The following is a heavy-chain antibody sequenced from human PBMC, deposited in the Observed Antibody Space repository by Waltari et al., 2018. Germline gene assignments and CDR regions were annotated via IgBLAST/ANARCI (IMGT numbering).Heavy chain of an antibody. CDR2: RNPKSLDL. V-gene: IGHV1-8*01. CDR3: ARAPSSHKKWVGGYWLDP. J-gene: IGHJ5*02. Sequence: QVQLVQSGAEVKKPGASVKISCTAYGYTFTTYDMPWVRQAAGHGLEWMGWRNPKSLDLGYAEKFRGKITVSTDNSLSTSYLEVGVLDSEDSAVYYCARAPSSHKKWVGGYWLDPWGQGTLVTVSS. D-gene: IGHD1-26*01. CDR1: GYTFTTYD.